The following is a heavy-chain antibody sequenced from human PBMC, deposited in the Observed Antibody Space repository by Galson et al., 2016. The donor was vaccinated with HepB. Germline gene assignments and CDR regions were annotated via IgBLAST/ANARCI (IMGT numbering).Heavy chain of an antibody. D-gene: IGHD1/OR15-1a*01. V-gene: IGHV6-1*01. J-gene: IGHJ6*02. CDR1: GDSVSSNSAA. CDR2: TYYRSKWYN. Sequence: CAISGDSVSSNSAAWNWIRQSPSRGLEWLGRTYYRSKWYNDYAVSVKSRIIVNPDTSKNQFSLQLNSVTPEDTAVYYCVEQRKGAPYGTDVWVQGTTVTVSS. CDR3: VEQRKGAPYGTDV.